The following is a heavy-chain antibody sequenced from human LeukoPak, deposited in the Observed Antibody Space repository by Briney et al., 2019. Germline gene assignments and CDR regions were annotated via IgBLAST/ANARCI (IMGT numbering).Heavy chain of an antibody. J-gene: IGHJ4*02. D-gene: IGHD3-10*01. CDR3: ARDLYYGSGRRPGYFDY. CDR1: GFTFSSYA. CDR2: ISSNGGST. Sequence: GGSLRLSCAASGFTFSSYAMHWVRQAPGKGLEYVSAISSNGGSTYYANSVKGRFTISRDNSKNTLYLQMGSLRAEDMAVYYCARDLYYGSGRRPGYFDYWGQGTLVTVSS. V-gene: IGHV3-64*01.